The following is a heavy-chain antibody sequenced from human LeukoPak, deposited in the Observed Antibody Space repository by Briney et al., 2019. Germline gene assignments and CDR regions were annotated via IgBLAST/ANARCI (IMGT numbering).Heavy chain of an antibody. J-gene: IGHJ4*02. CDR2: ISGSGGST. V-gene: IGHV3-23*01. D-gene: IGHD3-22*01. Sequence: GGSLRLSCAASGFTFSSYAMSWVRQAPGKGLKWVSAISGSGGSTYYADSVKGRFTISRDNSKNTLYLQMNSLRAEDTAVYYCAKDAPPYYYDSSGYYPAWLDYWGQGTLVTVSS. CDR1: GFTFSSYA. CDR3: AKDAPPYYYDSSGYYPAWLDY.